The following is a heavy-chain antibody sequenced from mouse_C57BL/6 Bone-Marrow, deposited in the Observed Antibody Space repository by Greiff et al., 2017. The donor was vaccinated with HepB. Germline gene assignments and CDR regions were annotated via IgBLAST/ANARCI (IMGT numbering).Heavy chain of an antibody. J-gene: IGHJ2*01. CDR2: IYPGSGST. CDR3: AREGGYDGYYFDY. D-gene: IGHD2-3*01. CDR1: GYTFTSYW. V-gene: IGHV1-55*01. Sequence: QVQLKQPGAELVKPGASVKMSCKASGYTFTSYWITWVKQRPGQGLEWIGDIYPGSGSTNYNDKFKSKATLTVDTSSSTAYMQLCSLTSEDSAVYYCAREGGYDGYYFDYWGQGTTLTVSS.